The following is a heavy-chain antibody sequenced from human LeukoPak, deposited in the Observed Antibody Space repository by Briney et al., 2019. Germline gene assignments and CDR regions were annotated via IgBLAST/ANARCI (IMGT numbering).Heavy chain of an antibody. J-gene: IGHJ3*02. Sequence: PSQTLSLTCTVSGGSIRSGDYYWSWIRQPPGKVLEWIGYIYYSGGTYYNPSLKSRVTISVDTSKTQFSLKLSSVTAADTAVYYCARAGGGYGSGSYSKTPDAFDIWGQGTMVTVSS. CDR3: ARAGGGYGSGSYSKTPDAFDI. CDR2: IYYSGGT. V-gene: IGHV4-30-4*01. D-gene: IGHD3-10*01. CDR1: GGSIRSGDYY.